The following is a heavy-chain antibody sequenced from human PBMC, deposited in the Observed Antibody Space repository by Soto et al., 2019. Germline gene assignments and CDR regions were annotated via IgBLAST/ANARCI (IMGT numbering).Heavy chain of an antibody. CDR1: GFMFSDYG. Sequence: GGSLRLSCAASGFMFSDYGMHWVRHAPGKGLEWVAIIWYDGSSKYYSDSVKGRFTISRDNSNNTLYLQMNSLRVEDTAVYFCAREGDVAGSQDFWGQGTLVTVSS. V-gene: IGHV3-33*01. CDR3: AREGDVAGSQDF. CDR2: IWYDGSSK. D-gene: IGHD6-19*01. J-gene: IGHJ4*02.